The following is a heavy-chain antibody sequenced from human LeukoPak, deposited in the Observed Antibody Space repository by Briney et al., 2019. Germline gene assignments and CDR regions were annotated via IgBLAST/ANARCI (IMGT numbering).Heavy chain of an antibody. J-gene: IGHJ4*02. CDR3: VGYGGNSF. CDR1: GFTVSSNE. CDR2: ISGGST. Sequence: GGSLRLSCAASGFTVSSNEMSWVRQAPGKGLEWVSSISGGSTYYADSRKGRFTISRDNSKNTLHHQMNSLRAEDTAVYYCVGYGGNSFWGQGTLVTVSS. V-gene: IGHV3-38-3*01. D-gene: IGHD4-23*01.